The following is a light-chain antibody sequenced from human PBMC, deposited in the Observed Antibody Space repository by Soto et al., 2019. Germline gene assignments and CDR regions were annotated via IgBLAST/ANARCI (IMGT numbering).Light chain of an antibody. CDR1: QSVSSY. CDR3: QQYNNWPAIT. V-gene: IGKV3-15*01. J-gene: IGKJ5*01. Sequence: EIVLTQSPATLSLSPGERATLSCGGSQSVSSYLAWYQQKPGQAPRLLIYGASTRATGIPARFSGSGSGTEFTLTISSLQSEDFAVYYCQQYNNWPAITFGQGTRLEIK. CDR2: GAS.